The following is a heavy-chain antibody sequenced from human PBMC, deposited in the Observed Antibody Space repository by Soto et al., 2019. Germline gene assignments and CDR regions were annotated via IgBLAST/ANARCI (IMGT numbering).Heavy chain of an antibody. CDR2: INAGNGNA. J-gene: IGHJ6*02. CDR1: GYTFTSYA. CDR3: AELSSSSSYYGMDV. Sequence: ASVKVSCKASGYTFTSYAMHWVRQAPGQRLGWMGWINAGNGNAKYSQKFQGRVTITRDTSASTAYMELSSLRSEDTAVYYCAELSSSSSYYGMDVWGQGTTVTVSS. V-gene: IGHV1-3*01. D-gene: IGHD6-6*01.